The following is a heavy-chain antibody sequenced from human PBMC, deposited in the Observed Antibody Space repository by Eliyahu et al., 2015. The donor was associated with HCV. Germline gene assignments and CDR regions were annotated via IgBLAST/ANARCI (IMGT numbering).Heavy chain of an antibody. CDR1: GGSFSGYY. Sequence: QVQLQQWGAGLLKPSETLSLTCAVYGGSFSGYYWSWIRQPPGKGLEWIGEINHSGSTNYNPSLKSRVTISVDTSKNQFSLKLSSVTAADTAVYYCARSGTAARPIDYWGQGTLVTASS. V-gene: IGHV4-34*01. D-gene: IGHD6-6*01. CDR3: ARSGTAARPIDY. J-gene: IGHJ4*02. CDR2: INHSGST.